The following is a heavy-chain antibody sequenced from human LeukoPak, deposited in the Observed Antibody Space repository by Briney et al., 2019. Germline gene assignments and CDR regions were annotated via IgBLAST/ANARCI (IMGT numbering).Heavy chain of an antibody. D-gene: IGHD1-7*01. CDR1: GGTFSSYA. J-gene: IGHJ6*03. Sequence: ASVKVSCKASGGTFSSYAISWVRQAPGQGLEWLGGIIRMFGTANYAQKFQGRVTITTDESTSTAYMELSSLRSEDTAVYYCARGVPTGTYDPYYSYYTDVWGKGTTVTVSS. CDR3: ARGVPTGTYDPYYSYYTDV. CDR2: IIRMFGTA. V-gene: IGHV1-69*05.